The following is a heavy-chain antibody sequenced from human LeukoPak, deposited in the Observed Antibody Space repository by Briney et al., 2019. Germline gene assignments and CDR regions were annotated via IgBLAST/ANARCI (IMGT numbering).Heavy chain of an antibody. D-gene: IGHD4-17*01. CDR3: ARKPTVTTFLPDAFDI. CDR1: GGSISSGGYY. Sequence: PSQTLSLTCTVSGGSISSGGYYWSWIRQHPGKGLEWIGYIYYNGSTYYNPSLKSRVTISVDTSKNQFSLKLSSVTAADTAVYYCARKPTVTTFLPDAFDIWGQGTMVTVSS. CDR2: IYYNGST. J-gene: IGHJ3*02. V-gene: IGHV4-31*03.